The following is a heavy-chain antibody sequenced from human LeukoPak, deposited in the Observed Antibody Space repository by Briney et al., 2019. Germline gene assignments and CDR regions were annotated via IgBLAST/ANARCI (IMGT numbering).Heavy chain of an antibody. CDR2: INHSGST. V-gene: IGHV4-34*01. CDR1: GGSFSGYY. J-gene: IGHJ4*02. CDR3: ARDTYYYDSSGYCFDY. D-gene: IGHD3-22*01. Sequence: SETLSLTCAVYGGSFSGYYRSWIRQPPGKGLEWIGEINHSGSTNYNPSLKSRVTISVDTSKNQFTLKLSSVTAADTAVYYCARDTYYYDSSGYCFDYWGQGTLVTVSS.